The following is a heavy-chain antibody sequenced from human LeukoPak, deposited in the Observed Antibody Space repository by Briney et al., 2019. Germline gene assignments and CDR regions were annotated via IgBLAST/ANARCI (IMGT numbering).Heavy chain of an antibody. J-gene: IGHJ4*02. Sequence: SETLSLTCTVSGGSISSSSYYWGWIRPPPGKGLEWIGSIYYSGSTYYNPSLKSRVTISVDTSKNQFSLKLSSVTAADTAVYYCARQPLNSGSYFDYWGQGTLVTVSS. CDR3: ARQPLNSGSYFDY. CDR2: IYYSGST. D-gene: IGHD1-26*01. V-gene: IGHV4-39*01. CDR1: GGSISSSSYY.